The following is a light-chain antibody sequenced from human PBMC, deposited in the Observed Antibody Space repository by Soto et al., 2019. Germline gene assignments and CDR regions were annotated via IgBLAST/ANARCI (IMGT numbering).Light chain of an antibody. V-gene: IGLV2-8*01. J-gene: IGLJ1*01. CDR2: EVS. Sequence: QSVLTQPPSASGSPGQSVTISCTGTSSDVGGYNYVSWYQQHPGKAPKLVIYEVSKRPSGVPDRFSGSKSGNTASLTVSGLQTEDEADYYCSSYAGSNHLGYVFGTGTKVTVL. CDR1: SSDVGGYNY. CDR3: SSYAGSNHLGYV.